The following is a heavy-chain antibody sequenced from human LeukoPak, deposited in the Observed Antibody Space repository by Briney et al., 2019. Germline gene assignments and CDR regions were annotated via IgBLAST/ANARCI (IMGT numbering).Heavy chain of an antibody. Sequence: GGSLRLSCAASGFTFSTYAMSWVRQAPGKGLEWVSGISGSDGSTYYADSVKGRFTISRDNSKNTLYLQMNSLRAEDTAVYYCAKVPSYTRYNWLDPWGQGTLVTVSS. V-gene: IGHV3-23*01. CDR1: GFTFSTYA. CDR2: ISGSDGST. D-gene: IGHD4-11*01. J-gene: IGHJ5*02. CDR3: AKVPSYTRYNWLDP.